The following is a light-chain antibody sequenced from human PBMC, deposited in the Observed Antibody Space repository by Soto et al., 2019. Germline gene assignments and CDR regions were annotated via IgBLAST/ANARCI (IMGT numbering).Light chain of an antibody. CDR1: QSVLYSSNNKNY. CDR2: WAS. Sequence: DIVMTQSPDSLAVSLGERATINCKSSQSVLYSSNNKNYLAWYQQKPGQPPKLLIYWASTRESGVPDRFSGSGSGTDFTLTISSLQAEDVAVYYCQQYYSSPVTFGPGTKVEIK. V-gene: IGKV4-1*01. CDR3: QQYYSSPVT. J-gene: IGKJ3*01.